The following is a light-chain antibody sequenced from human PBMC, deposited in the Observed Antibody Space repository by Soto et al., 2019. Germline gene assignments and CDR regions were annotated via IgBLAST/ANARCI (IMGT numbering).Light chain of an antibody. CDR2: DNN. J-gene: IGLJ2*01. V-gene: IGLV1-51*01. Sequence: QSVLTQPPSVSAAPGQKVTISCSGRSSNIGNNYVSWYQQLPGTAPKLLIYDNNKRPSGIPDRCSGSKSGTSATLGITGLQTGDEADYYCGTWDSSLSAVFGGGTKLTVL. CDR3: GTWDSSLSAV. CDR1: SSNIGNNY.